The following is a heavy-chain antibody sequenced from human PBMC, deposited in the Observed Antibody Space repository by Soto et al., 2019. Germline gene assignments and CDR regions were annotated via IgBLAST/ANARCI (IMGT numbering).Heavy chain of an antibody. J-gene: IGHJ4*02. V-gene: IGHV1-3*01. D-gene: IGHD1-26*01. CDR2: INADNGDT. Sequence: QVQLVQTGAEVKKPGASVKVSCKASGYTFINYAIHWVRQAPGQRLEWMGWINADNGDTKYSQKFQGRVTITSDTSASTAYMEVSSLTSEDTAVYYCARGGTNSGSFYFDYWGQGTLVTVSS. CDR3: ARGGTNSGSFYFDY. CDR1: GYTFINYA.